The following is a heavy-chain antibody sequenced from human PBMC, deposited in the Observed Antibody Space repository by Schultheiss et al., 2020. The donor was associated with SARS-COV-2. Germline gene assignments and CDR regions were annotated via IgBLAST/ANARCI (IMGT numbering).Heavy chain of an antibody. CDR3: ARDLDGATVAFDI. CDR2: MNPNSGGT. Sequence: ASVKVSCKASGGTFSSYAISWVRQATGQGLEWMGWMNPNSGGTGYAQKFQGRVTMTRDTSTSTAYMELRSLRSDDTAVYYCARDLDGATVAFDIWGQGTMVTVSS. CDR1: GGTFSSYA. V-gene: IGHV1-8*02. J-gene: IGHJ3*02. D-gene: IGHD1-26*01.